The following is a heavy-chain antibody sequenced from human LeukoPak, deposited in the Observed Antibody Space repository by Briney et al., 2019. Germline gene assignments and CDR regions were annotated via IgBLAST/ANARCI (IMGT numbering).Heavy chain of an antibody. CDR2: INPNSGGT. V-gene: IGHV1-2*02. J-gene: IGHJ4*02. CDR3: ARPTRRVGATAVDY. Sequence: ASVKVSCKASGYTFTGYYMHWVRQAPGQGLEWMGWINPNSGGTNYAQKFQGRVTMTRDTSISTAYMELSRLRSDDTAVYYCARPTRRVGATAVDYWGQGTLVTVSS. D-gene: IGHD1-26*01. CDR1: GYTFTGYY.